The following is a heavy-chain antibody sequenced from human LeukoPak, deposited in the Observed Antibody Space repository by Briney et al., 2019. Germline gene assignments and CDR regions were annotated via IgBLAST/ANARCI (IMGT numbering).Heavy chain of an antibody. V-gene: IGHV3-30*01. Sequence: PGRSLRLSCAASGFTFSSYAMHWVRQAPGKGLEWVAVITYDGSNKYYADSVKGRFTISRDNSKNTLYLQMNNLRAEDTAVYYCARDNREVAPGSYGYWGQGTLVTVSS. CDR2: ITYDGSNK. J-gene: IGHJ4*02. D-gene: IGHD3-10*01. CDR1: GFTFSSYA. CDR3: ARDNREVAPGSYGY.